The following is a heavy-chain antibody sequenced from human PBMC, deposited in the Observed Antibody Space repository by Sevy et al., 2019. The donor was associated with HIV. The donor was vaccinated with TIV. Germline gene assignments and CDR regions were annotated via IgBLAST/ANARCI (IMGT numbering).Heavy chain of an antibody. CDR2: ISFDGGEI. J-gene: IGHJ4*02. CDR1: GFTFSKYS. V-gene: IGHV3-23*01. D-gene: IGHD2-8*01. Sequence: GGSLRLSCAASGFTFSKYSMSWVRQPPGKGLEWVSTISFDGGEINYADSVKGRFTISRDNSKSSVYLQMNNLRPEDTAVYYCAREGGTKPHDYWGQGTLVTVSS. CDR3: AREGGTKPHDY.